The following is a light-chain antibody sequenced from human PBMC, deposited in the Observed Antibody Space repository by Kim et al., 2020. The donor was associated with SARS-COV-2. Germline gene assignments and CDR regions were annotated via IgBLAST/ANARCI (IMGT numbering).Light chain of an antibody. CDR3: QRYNNWPYT. Sequence: EKVMTQSPATLSVSPGERATLSCRASQSVSTNLAWYQQKPGQAPRLLIYGASTRATGIPARFSGSGSGTEFTLTISSLQSEDFAVYYCQRYNNWPYTFGQGTKLEI. CDR2: GAS. CDR1: QSVSTN. V-gene: IGKV3-15*01. J-gene: IGKJ2*01.